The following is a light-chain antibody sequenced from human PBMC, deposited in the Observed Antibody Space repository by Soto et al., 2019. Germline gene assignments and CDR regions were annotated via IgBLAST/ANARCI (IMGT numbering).Light chain of an antibody. V-gene: IGLV2-14*03. CDR2: DVS. Sequence: QSAVTQPASVSGSPGQSITISCTGTSSDVGGYNYVSWYQHHPGKAPKLMIYDVSNRPSGVSNRFSGSKSGNTGSLTISGLQPEDEADYYCSSYTTSNTRQIVFGTGTKLTVL. CDR1: SSDVGGYNY. CDR3: SSYTTSNTRQIV. J-gene: IGLJ1*01.